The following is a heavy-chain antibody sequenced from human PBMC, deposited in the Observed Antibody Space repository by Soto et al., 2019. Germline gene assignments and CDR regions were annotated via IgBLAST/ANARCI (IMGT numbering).Heavy chain of an antibody. Sequence: QVQLVESGGGVVQPGRSLRLSCAASGFTFSSYGMHWVRQAPGKGLEWVAVIWYDGSNKYYADSVKGRFTISRDNSKNTLYLQMNSLRAEDTAVYYCASGGIHDFWSGYYRPEGYYGMDVWGQGTTVTVSS. CDR2: IWYDGSNK. J-gene: IGHJ6*02. D-gene: IGHD3-3*01. V-gene: IGHV3-33*01. CDR1: GFTFSSYG. CDR3: ASGGIHDFWSGYYRPEGYYGMDV.